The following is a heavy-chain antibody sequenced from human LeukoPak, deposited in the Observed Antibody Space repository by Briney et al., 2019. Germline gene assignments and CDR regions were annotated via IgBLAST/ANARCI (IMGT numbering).Heavy chain of an antibody. CDR3: ARESPYNWFDP. CDR1: GGTFNSYA. Sequence: AASVKVSCKASGGTFNSYAISWVRQAPGQGLEWMGGIIPTFGTANYAQKFQGRVTITADESTSTAYMELSSLRSEDTAVYYCARESPYNWFDPWGQGTLVTVSS. V-gene: IGHV1-69*13. CDR2: IIPTFGTA. J-gene: IGHJ5*02.